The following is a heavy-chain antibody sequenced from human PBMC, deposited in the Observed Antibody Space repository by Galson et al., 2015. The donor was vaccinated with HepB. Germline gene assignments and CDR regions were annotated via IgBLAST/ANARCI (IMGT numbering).Heavy chain of an antibody. Sequence: SLRLSCAASGFTFSSYGMHWVRQAPGKGLEWVAGISYDGSNKYYADSVKGRFTISRDNSKNTLYLQMNSLRAEDTAVYYCAKERGSRPNNGVVVTAVTDYWGQGTLVTVSS. J-gene: IGHJ4*02. CDR3: AKERGSRPNNGVVVTAVTDY. CDR1: GFTFSSYG. CDR2: ISYDGSNK. D-gene: IGHD2-21*02. V-gene: IGHV3-30*18.